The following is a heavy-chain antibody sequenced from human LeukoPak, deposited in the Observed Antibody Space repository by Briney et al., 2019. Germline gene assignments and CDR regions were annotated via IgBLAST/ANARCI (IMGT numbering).Heavy chain of an antibody. V-gene: IGHV3-23*01. CDR2: ISGSGGST. D-gene: IGHD2-2*01. CDR3: AKDNGCSSTSCYRSYYYGMDV. J-gene: IGHJ6*02. CDR1: GFTFSSYA. Sequence: GGSLRLSCAASGFTFSSYAMSWVRQAPGKGLEWVSAISGSGGSTYYADSVKGRFTISRDNSKNTLYLQMNSLRAEDTAVYYCAKDNGCSSTSCYRSYYYGMDVWSQGTTVTVSS.